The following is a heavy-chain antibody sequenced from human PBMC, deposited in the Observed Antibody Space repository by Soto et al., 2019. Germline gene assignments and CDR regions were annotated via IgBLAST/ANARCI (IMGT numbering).Heavy chain of an antibody. V-gene: IGHV3-33*01. CDR3: ARLRYTSSWMVDY. CDR2: IWYDGTNI. CDR1: GFSFSTYG. J-gene: IGHJ4*02. D-gene: IGHD6-13*01. Sequence: QVQLVESGGGVVQPGRSLRLSCAASGFSFSTYGMHWVRQAPGKGLEWVAVIWYDGTNINYADSVKGRFTISRDNSKNTLYLQMNSLRVEDTAVYYCARLRYTSSWMVDYWGQGTLVTVSS.